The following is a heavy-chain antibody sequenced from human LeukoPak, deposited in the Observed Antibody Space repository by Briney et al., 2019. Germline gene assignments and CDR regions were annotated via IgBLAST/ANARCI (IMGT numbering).Heavy chain of an antibody. CDR1: GYTFTSYG. V-gene: IGHV1-18*01. J-gene: IGHJ5*02. CDR2: ISAYNGNT. D-gene: IGHD3-22*01. Sequence: ASVKVSCKASGYTFTSYGISWVRQAPGQGLEWMGWISAYNGNTNYAQKLQGRVTMTTDTSTSTAYMELRSLRSDDTAVYYCARDLRQGGYYYNWFVPWGQGTLVTVSS. CDR3: ARDLRQGGYYYNWFVP.